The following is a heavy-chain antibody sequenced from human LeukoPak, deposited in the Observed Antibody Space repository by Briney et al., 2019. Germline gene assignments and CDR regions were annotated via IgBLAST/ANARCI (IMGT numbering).Heavy chain of an antibody. CDR2: IIPILGIA. J-gene: IGHJ4*02. V-gene: IGHV1-69*04. Sequence: SVKVSCKASGGTFSSYAISWVRQAPGQGLEWMGRIIPILGIANYAQKFQGRVTITADKSTSTAYMELSSLRSEDTAVYYCARDPSHPGISGYGQSSVWGQGTLVTVSS. CDR1: GGTFSSYA. D-gene: IGHD5-12*01. CDR3: ARDPSHPGISGYGQSSV.